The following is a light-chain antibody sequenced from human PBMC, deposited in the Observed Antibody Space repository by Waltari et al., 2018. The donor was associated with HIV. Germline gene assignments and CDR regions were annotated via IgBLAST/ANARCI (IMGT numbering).Light chain of an antibody. CDR2: DTN. Sequence: QSVLTQPPSVSAAPGQTGTISCSGSSSNLGNNYVSWYQQIPGTAPRLVIYDTNDRPSGIPDRFSGSKSGTSATLGITGPQTGDEADYYCGTWDSSLSAVVFGGGTKLTVL. CDR1: SSNLGNNY. CDR3: GTWDSSLSAVV. V-gene: IGLV1-51*01. J-gene: IGLJ2*01.